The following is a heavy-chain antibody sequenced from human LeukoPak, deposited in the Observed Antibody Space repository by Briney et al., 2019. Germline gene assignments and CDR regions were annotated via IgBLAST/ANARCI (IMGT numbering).Heavy chain of an antibody. D-gene: IGHD2-2*01. V-gene: IGHV3-23*01. CDR3: AKGGILGYCSSTSCYLGY. J-gene: IGHJ4*02. Sequence: GESLRLSCAASGFTFSSYAMSWVRQAPGKGLEWVSAISGSGGSTYYADSVKGRFTISRDNSKNTLYLQMNSLRAEDTAVYYCAKGGILGYCSSTSCYLGYWGQGTLVTVSS. CDR1: GFTFSSYA. CDR2: ISGSGGST.